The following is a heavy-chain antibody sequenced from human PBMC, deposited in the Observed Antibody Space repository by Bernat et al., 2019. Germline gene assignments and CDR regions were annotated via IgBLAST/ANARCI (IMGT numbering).Heavy chain of an antibody. Sequence: QVQLVESGGGVVQPGRSLRLSCAASGFTFSSYAMHWVRQAPGKGLEWVAVISYDGSNKYYADSVKGRFTISRDNSKNTLYLQMNSLRAEDTAVYYCARARGYCSGGSCYYDFDYWGQGTLVTVSS. D-gene: IGHD2-15*01. CDR3: ARARGYCSGGSCYYDFDY. V-gene: IGHV3-30-3*01. J-gene: IGHJ4*02. CDR1: GFTFSSYA. CDR2: ISYDGSNK.